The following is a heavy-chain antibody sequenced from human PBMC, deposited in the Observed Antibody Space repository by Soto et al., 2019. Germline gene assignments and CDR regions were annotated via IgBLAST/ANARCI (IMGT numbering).Heavy chain of an antibody. V-gene: IGHV1-69*13. CDR1: GGTFSSYA. CDR3: AREDDYYGSGSYYNNRYGMDV. CDR2: IIPIFGTA. D-gene: IGHD3-10*01. J-gene: IGHJ6*02. Sequence: SVKVSCKASGGTFSSYAISWVRQAPGQGLEWMGGIIPIFGTANYAQKFQGRVTITADESTSTAYMELSSLRSEDTAVYYCAREDDYYGSGSYYNNRYGMDVWGQGTTVTAP.